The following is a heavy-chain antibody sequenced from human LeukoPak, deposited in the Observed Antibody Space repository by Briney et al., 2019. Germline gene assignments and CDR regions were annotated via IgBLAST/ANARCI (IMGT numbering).Heavy chain of an antibody. CDR1: GFTFSSYG. CDR3: ARDLVLLWFGTYGMDV. Sequence: GGSLILSCAASGFTFSSYGMHWVRQAPGKGLEWVAVIWCDGSNKYYADSVKGRFTISRDNSKNTLYLQMNSLRAEDTAVYYCARDLVLLWFGTYGMDVWGQGTTVTVSS. D-gene: IGHD3-10*01. J-gene: IGHJ6*02. CDR2: IWCDGSNK. V-gene: IGHV3-33*08.